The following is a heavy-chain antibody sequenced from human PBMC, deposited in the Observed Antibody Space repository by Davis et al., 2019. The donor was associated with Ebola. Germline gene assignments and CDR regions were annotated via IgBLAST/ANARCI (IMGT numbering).Heavy chain of an antibody. J-gene: IGHJ3*01. CDR3: AHRLLGPNFPDAFDV. D-gene: IGHD2-21*01. Sequence: SGPTLVKPTQTLTLTCTVSGFSLSTSGVAVGWIRQPPGKALEWLALVYWDDDKYYSPSLRSRLTITKDTSKNKVVLTVTNMDPVDTATYYCAHRLLGPNFPDAFDVWGQGTVVTVSS. V-gene: IGHV2-5*02. CDR2: VYWDDDK. CDR1: GFSLSTSGVA.